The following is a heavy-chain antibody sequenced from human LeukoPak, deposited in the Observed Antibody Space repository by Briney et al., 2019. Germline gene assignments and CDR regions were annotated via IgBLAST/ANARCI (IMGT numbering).Heavy chain of an antibody. D-gene: IGHD6-13*01. CDR1: GFTFSNAW. J-gene: IGHJ3*02. V-gene: IGHV3-15*01. CDR2: IKSKTDGGTT. Sequence: GGSLRLSCAASGFTFSNAWMSWVRQAPGKGLEWVGRIKSKTDGGTTDYAAPVKGRFTISRDDSKNTLYLQMNSLKTEDTAVYYCTTEPGYSSSWPAFDIWGQGTMVTVSS. CDR3: TTEPGYSSSWPAFDI.